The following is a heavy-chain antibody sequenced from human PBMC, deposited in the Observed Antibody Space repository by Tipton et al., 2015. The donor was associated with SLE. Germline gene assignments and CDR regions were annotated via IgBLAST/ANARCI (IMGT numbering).Heavy chain of an antibody. Sequence: TLSLTCAVYGGSFSGYYWSWIRQPPGKGLEWIGEINHSGSINYNPSLKSRVTISVDTSKNQFSLKLSSVTAADTAVYYCARVRLLRLVRGYFDYWGQGTLVTVSS. CDR3: ARVRLLRLVRGYFDY. CDR1: GGSFSGYY. J-gene: IGHJ4*02. D-gene: IGHD6-19*01. V-gene: IGHV4-34*01. CDR2: INHSGSI.